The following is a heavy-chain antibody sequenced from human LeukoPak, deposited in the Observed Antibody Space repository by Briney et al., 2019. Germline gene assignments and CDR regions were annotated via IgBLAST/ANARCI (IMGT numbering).Heavy chain of an antibody. V-gene: IGHV3-23*01. CDR2: ISGSGGST. Sequence: GGSLRLSCAASGFTFSSYAMSWVRQAPGKGLEWVSAISGSGGSTYYADSVKGRFTISRDNSKSTLYLQMNSLRAEDTAVYYCAKGSGYSYGYPFDYWGQGTLVTVSS. J-gene: IGHJ4*02. CDR3: AKGSGYSYGYPFDY. D-gene: IGHD5-18*01. CDR1: GFTFSSYA.